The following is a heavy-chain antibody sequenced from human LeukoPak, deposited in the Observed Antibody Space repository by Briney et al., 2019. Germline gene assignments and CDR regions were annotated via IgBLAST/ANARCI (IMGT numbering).Heavy chain of an antibody. CDR2: IYPNSGGT. CDR1: GYTFTGYY. CDR3: ARGGGLRFLEWLPKYYYYYYMDV. J-gene: IGHJ6*03. V-gene: IGHV1-2*02. Sequence: ASVKVSCKASGYTFTGYYMHWVRQAPGQGLEWMGWIYPNSGGTNYAQKFQGRVTMTRDTSISTAYMELSRLRSDDTAVYYCARGGGLRFLEWLPKYYYYYYMDVWGKGTTVTVSS. D-gene: IGHD3-3*01.